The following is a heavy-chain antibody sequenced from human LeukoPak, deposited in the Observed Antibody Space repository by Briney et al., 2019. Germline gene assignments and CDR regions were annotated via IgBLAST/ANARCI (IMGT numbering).Heavy chain of an antibody. J-gene: IGHJ6*02. CDR2: ISSSSSYI. CDR3: AREGSGSPYGMDV. Sequence: GGSLRLSCAASGFTFSSYSINWVRQAPGQWLHWVSSISSSSSYIYYADSVKGRFTISRDNAKNSLYLQMNSLRAEDTAVYYCAREGSGSPYGMDVWGQGTTVTVSS. V-gene: IGHV3-21*01. CDR1: GFTFSSYS. D-gene: IGHD3-10*01.